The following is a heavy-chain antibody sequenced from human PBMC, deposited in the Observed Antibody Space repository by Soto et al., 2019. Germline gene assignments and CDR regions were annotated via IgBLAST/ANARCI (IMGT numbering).Heavy chain of an antibody. CDR1: GYSFTTSG. Sequence: QAQLVQSGAEVKEPGASVKVSCKASGYSFTTSGITWVRQAPGQGLEWMGWISTYNGNTNYAQKLQDRVTLTTDTSTSTAYRELRSLRSDDTAFYYCARRLYGDYDYWGQGTLVTVSS. V-gene: IGHV1-18*01. D-gene: IGHD4-17*01. J-gene: IGHJ4*02. CDR2: ISTYNGNT. CDR3: ARRLYGDYDY.